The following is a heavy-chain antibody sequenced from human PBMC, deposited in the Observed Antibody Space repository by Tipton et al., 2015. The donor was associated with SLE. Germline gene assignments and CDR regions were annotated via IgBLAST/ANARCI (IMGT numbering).Heavy chain of an antibody. Sequence: SLRLSCAVSGFTFSSSAMNWVRQAPGKGLEWVSYISSGGGSTSYADSVKGRFTISRDTSKNTLYLQMNSLRAEDTAVYYCVKEGRRITPGYWGQGTLVTVSS. V-gene: IGHV3-23*01. J-gene: IGHJ4*02. CDR3: VKEGRRITPGY. CDR1: GFTFSSSA. D-gene: IGHD5-24*01. CDR2: ISSGGGST.